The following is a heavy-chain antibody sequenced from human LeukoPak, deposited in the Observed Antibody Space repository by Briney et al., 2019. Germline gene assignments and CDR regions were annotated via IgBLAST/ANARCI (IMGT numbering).Heavy chain of an antibody. CDR3: AAFRGYDFAYYFDY. CDR1: GGSISSGDYY. J-gene: IGHJ4*02. D-gene: IGHD5-12*01. Sequence: SQTLSLTCTVSGGSISSGDYYWSWIRQPPGKGLEWIGYIYYSGSTYYNPSLKSRATISVDTSKNQFSVKLSSVTAADTAVYYCAAFRGYDFAYYFDYWGQGTLVTVSS. V-gene: IGHV4-30-4*08. CDR2: IYYSGST.